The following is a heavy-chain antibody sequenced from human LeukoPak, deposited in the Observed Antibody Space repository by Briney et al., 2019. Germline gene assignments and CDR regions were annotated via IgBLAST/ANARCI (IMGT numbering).Heavy chain of an antibody. V-gene: IGHV1-8*01. CDR3: ARGPKWSGSYYYFDY. Sequence: GASVTVSFTTSVYTFPIYDINWVRQATGQGLEWMGWMNPNSGNTGYAQKFQGRVTITRNTSITTAYMELSSLRSEDTAVYYCARGPKWSGSYYYFDYWGQGTLVTVSS. J-gene: IGHJ4*02. CDR1: VYTFPIYD. D-gene: IGHD1-26*01. CDR2: MNPNSGNT.